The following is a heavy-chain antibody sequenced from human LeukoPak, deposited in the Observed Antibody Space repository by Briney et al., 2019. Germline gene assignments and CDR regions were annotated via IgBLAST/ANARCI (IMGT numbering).Heavy chain of an antibody. CDR3: AREGGPTGGAQDY. J-gene: IGHJ4*02. Sequence: GASVKVSCKASGYTFTSYAMNWVRQAPGQGLEWMGWISAYNGNTHYAQKVQDRVTMTTDTSTSTAYMELRSLRSDDTAVYYYAREGGPTGGAQDYWGQGTLVTVSS. D-gene: IGHD1-1*01. CDR1: GYTFTSYA. V-gene: IGHV1-18*01. CDR2: ISAYNGNT.